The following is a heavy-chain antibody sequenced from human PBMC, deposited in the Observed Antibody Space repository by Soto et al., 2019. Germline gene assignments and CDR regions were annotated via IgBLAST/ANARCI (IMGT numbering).Heavy chain of an antibody. CDR3: ARVVPGAEAWFGP. Sequence: ASVKVSCKTSGYTFSNYGITWVRQAPGQPLEWLGWISLYSDGTNYAQRFQGRVSMTTDTSTTTAYMELRSLRSDDTAVYYCARVVPGAEAWFGPWGQGPLVTVSS. CDR2: ISLYSDGT. V-gene: IGHV1-18*01. D-gene: IGHD2-2*01. J-gene: IGHJ5*02. CDR1: GYTFSNYG.